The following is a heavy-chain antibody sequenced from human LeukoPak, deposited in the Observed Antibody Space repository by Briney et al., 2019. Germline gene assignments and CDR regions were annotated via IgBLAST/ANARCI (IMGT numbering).Heavy chain of an antibody. D-gene: IGHD6-19*01. CDR2: IGGSGYNT. Sequence: SGGSLRLSCAASGFTFSSYAMTWVRQAPGKGLEWVSGIGGSGYNTYYADSVKGRFTISIVYSKNSLFLQMNSLRADDTAVYYCAKTDSSGWTYYFDYWGQGTLVTVSS. J-gene: IGHJ4*02. CDR3: AKTDSSGWTYYFDY. CDR1: GFTFSSYA. V-gene: IGHV3-23*01.